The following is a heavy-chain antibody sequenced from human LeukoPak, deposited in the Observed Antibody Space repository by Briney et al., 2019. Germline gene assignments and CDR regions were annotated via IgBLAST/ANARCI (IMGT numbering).Heavy chain of an antibody. CDR1: EFTFSNYA. J-gene: IGHJ4*02. Sequence: PGGSLRLSCAASEFTFSNYALHWVRQAPGKGLQWVAVISYDGNTIHYADSVKGRFILSRDTSKNTLYLQMNSLRAEDTAVYYCARSGGLQKFDYWGQGTLVTVSS. CDR2: ISYDGNTI. CDR3: ARSGGLQKFDY. D-gene: IGHD4-11*01. V-gene: IGHV3-30-3*01.